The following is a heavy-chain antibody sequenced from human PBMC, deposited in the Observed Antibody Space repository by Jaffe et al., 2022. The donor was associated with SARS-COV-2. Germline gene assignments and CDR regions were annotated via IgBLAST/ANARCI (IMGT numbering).Heavy chain of an antibody. CDR1: GFTFTNYA. Sequence: EVQLLESGGGLVQPGGSLRLSCVASGFTFTNYAMSWVRQAPGEGLEWVSAITSSGGNTYYGNSVKGRFVISRDNSKNTLYLRMDGLTVDDTAVYHCVRDPEGDAWFDPWGQGTLVTVSS. CDR3: VRDPEGDAWFDP. CDR2: ITSSGGNT. J-gene: IGHJ5*02. D-gene: IGHD3-16*01. V-gene: IGHV3-23*01.